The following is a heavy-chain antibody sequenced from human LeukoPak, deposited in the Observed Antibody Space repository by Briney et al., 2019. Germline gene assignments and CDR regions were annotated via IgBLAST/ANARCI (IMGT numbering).Heavy chain of an antibody. CDR1: GFTFSHYA. CDR2: ISATGGST. V-gene: IGHV3-23*01. J-gene: IGHJ4*02. Sequence: GGSLRLSCEASGFTFSHYAMNWVRQAPGKGLEWVSAISATGGSTYYADSVKGRSTISRDNSMNTLYLQMNSLRAEDTAVYYCAEDKGTYYFDYWGQGTPVTVSS. CDR3: AEDKGTYYFDY.